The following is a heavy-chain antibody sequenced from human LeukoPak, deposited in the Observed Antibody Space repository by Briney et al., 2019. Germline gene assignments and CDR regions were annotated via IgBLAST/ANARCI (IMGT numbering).Heavy chain of an antibody. V-gene: IGHV3-23*01. D-gene: IGHD2-15*01. CDR2: ISGSGGST. CDR3: AKVIVVVVAATRGFDY. Sequence: PGGSLRLSCAVSGFTFSSYAMSWVRQAPGEGLEWVSAISGSGGSTYYADFVKGRFTISRDNSKHPLYLQMNSLRAEDTAVYYCAKVIVVVVAATRGFDYGGQGTLVTVSS. CDR1: GFTFSSYA. J-gene: IGHJ4*02.